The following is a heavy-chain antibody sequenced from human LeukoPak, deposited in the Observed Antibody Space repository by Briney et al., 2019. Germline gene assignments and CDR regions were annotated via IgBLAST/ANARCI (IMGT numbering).Heavy chain of an antibody. D-gene: IGHD3-22*01. V-gene: IGHV1-69*13. CDR3: ASTTIMIVVVITNYYGMDV. Sequence: SVKVSCKASGGTFSSYAISWVRQAPGQGLEWMGGIIPIFGTANYAQKFQGRVTITADESTSTAYMELSSLRSEDTAVYYCASTTIMIVVVITNYYGMDVWGQGTTVTVPS. CDR1: GGTFSSYA. CDR2: IIPIFGTA. J-gene: IGHJ6*02.